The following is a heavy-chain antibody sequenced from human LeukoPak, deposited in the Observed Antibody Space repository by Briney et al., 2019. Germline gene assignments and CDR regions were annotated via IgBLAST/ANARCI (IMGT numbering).Heavy chain of an antibody. V-gene: IGHV4-39*01. CDR3: ARHDGRGSGGTGVHDY. Sequence: SQTLSLTCTVAAGSISSSSYYWGRLRQPPGKGLEWIGRIYYSGSTYYNPSLKTRVTISVTTSKNPFSRQLSPLTAPYTAAHYFARHDGRGSGGTGVHDYWGQGTLVTASS. CDR1: AGSISSSSYY. D-gene: IGHD6-19*01. J-gene: IGHJ4*02. CDR2: IYYSGST.